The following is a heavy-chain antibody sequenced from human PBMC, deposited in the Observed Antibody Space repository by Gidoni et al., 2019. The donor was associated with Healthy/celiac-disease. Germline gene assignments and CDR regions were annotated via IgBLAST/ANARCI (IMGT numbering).Heavy chain of an antibody. J-gene: IGHJ4*02. CDR3: AKDVGKYDYIWGSYGEDYFDY. Sequence: QVQLVESGGGVVQPGGSLRLSCAASGFTFSRYGMHWVRQAPGKGLEWVAFRRYDGSNKYYADSVKGRFTISRDNSKNTLYLQMNSLRAEDTAVYYCAKDVGKYDYIWGSYGEDYFDYWGQGTLVTVSS. CDR1: GFTFSRYG. V-gene: IGHV3-30*02. CDR2: RRYDGSNK. D-gene: IGHD3-16*01.